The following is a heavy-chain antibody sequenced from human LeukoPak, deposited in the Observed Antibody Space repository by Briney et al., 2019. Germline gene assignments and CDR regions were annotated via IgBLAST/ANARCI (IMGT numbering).Heavy chain of an antibody. CDR2: IWYDGSNK. CDR1: GFTFSSYG. J-gene: IGHJ6*02. V-gene: IGHV3-30*02. Sequence: PGGSLRLSCAASGFTFSSYGMHWVRQAPGKGLEWVAVIWYDGSNKYYADSVKGRFTISRDNSKNTVDLQMNSLRVDDTAVYYCAKDQSGYDFWSGYQRPAMDVWGQGTTVSVSS. D-gene: IGHD3-3*01. CDR3: AKDQSGYDFWSGYQRPAMDV.